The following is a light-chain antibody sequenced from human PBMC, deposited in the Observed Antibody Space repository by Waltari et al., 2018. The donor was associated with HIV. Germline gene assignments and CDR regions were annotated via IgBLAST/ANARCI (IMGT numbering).Light chain of an antibody. Sequence: DIVMTQSPDSLAVSLGEGATINCKSSQSVLYSSNNKNYLAWYRQKPGQPPKLLIYWASTRESGVPDRCSGSGSGTDFTLTISSLQAEDEAVYYCQQSYSTPYTFGQGTKLEIK. J-gene: IGKJ2*01. V-gene: IGKV4-1*01. CDR1: QSVLYSSNNKNY. CDR2: WAS. CDR3: QQSYSTPYT.